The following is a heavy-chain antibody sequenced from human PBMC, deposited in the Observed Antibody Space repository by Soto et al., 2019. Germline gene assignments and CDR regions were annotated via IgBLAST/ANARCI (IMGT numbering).Heavy chain of an antibody. D-gene: IGHD3-10*01. CDR2: IKYDGAEK. CDR1: GFTFSDYW. Sequence: PGGSLRLSCAASGFTFSDYWMNWVRQAPGKGLEWVASIKYDGAEKSYVDSVKGRFTISRDNPKNSVYLQMASLRAEVTAVYYCARDGVAPGLYFDHWGQGTPVTVSS. CDR3: ARDGVAPGLYFDH. V-gene: IGHV3-7*05. J-gene: IGHJ4*02.